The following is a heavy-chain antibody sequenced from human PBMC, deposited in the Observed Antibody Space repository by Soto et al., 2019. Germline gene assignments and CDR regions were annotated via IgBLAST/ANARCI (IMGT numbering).Heavy chain of an antibody. Sequence: PSETLSLTCAVSGGSISSSNWWSWVRQPPGKGLEWIGEIYHSGSTNYNPSLKSRVTISVDKSKNQFSLKLSSVTAADTAVYYCARGPQGYCSGGSCEPAEYFQHWGQGTLVTVSP. D-gene: IGHD2-15*01. J-gene: IGHJ1*01. V-gene: IGHV4-4*02. CDR1: GGSISSSNW. CDR3: ARGPQGYCSGGSCEPAEYFQH. CDR2: IYHSGST.